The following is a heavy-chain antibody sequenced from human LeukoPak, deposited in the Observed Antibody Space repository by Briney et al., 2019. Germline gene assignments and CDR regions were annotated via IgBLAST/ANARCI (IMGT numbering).Heavy chain of an antibody. CDR1: GFTFDDYG. D-gene: IGHD2-8*01. J-gene: IGHJ4*02. V-gene: IGHV3-43*02. Sequence: GGSLRLSCAASGFTFDDYGMHWVRQAPGKALEWVSLISGDGGRTYYADSVKGRFTISRDNSKNSLYLQMNSLRTEDTALYYCAKDINGVGLSEYWGQGTLVTVSS. CDR3: AKDINGVGLSEY. CDR2: ISGDGGRT.